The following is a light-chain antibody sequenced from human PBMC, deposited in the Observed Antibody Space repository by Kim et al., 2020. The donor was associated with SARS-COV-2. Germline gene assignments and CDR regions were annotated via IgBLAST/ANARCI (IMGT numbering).Light chain of an antibody. CDR2: AAS. CDR1: QSVSNTY. J-gene: IGKJ2*01. Sequence: SPGERATLPCRASQSVSNTYLAWYQQKPGQAPRLLIYAASSRATGIPDRFSGSVSGTDFTLTISRLEPEDFAVYYCQQYGPSPMYTFGQGTKLEI. V-gene: IGKV3-20*01. CDR3: QQYGPSPMYT.